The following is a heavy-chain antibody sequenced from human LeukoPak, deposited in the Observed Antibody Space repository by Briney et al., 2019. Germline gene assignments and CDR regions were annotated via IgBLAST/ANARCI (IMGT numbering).Heavy chain of an antibody. D-gene: IGHD2-8*02. CDR2: IYSNGDT. V-gene: IGHV3-53*01. CDR3: ALDCCTGSRFDH. J-gene: IGHJ4*02. Sequence: GGSLRLSCTASGFTVSSKYMSWVRQAPGKGLEWVAVIYSNGDTYYTDSVKGRFTISRDNSKNTLHLQMNTLTAEDMAVYYCALDCCTGSRFDHWGQGTLVTVSS. CDR1: GFTVSSKY.